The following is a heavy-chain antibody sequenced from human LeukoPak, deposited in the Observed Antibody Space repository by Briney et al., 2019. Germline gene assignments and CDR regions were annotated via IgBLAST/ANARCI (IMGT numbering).Heavy chain of an antibody. CDR2: IYYSGST. Sequence: SETLSLTCTVSGYSISSGYYWGWIRQPPGKGLEWIGSIYYSGSTYYNPSLESRVTISVDTSKNQFSLKLSSVTAADTAVYYCATSGWYLLPGVYWGQGTLVTVSS. CDR3: ATSGWYLLPGVY. V-gene: IGHV4-38-2*02. J-gene: IGHJ4*02. CDR1: GYSISSGYY. D-gene: IGHD6-19*01.